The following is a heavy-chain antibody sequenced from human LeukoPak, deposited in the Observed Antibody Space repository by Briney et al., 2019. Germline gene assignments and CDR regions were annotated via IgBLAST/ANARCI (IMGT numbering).Heavy chain of an antibody. CDR1: GGTFSSYA. V-gene: IGHV1-69*06. CDR2: IIPIFGTA. D-gene: IGHD6-13*01. J-gene: IGHJ4*02. Sequence: GASVKVSCKASGGTFSSYAISWVRQAPGQGLEWMGGIIPIFGTANYAQKFQGRVTITADRSTSTAYMELSSLRSEDTAVYYCARVKGQQLEFDYWGQGTLVTVSS. CDR3: ARVKGQQLEFDY.